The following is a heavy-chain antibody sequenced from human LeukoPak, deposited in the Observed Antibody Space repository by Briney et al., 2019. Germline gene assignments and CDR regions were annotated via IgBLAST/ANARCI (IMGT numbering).Heavy chain of an antibody. CDR2: IYYSGRT. V-gene: IGHV4-39*01. J-gene: IGHJ1*01. D-gene: IGHD1-26*01. CDR3: ARPSGSYRAEYFQH. Sequence: PSETLSLTCTVSGDSISSTSYYWGWIRQPQGKGLEWIGTIYYSGRTYYNPSLKSRVTIFVDTAKNQVSLKLSSVTAADTAVYYCARPSGSYRAEYFQHWGQGTLVTVSS. CDR1: GDSISSTSYY.